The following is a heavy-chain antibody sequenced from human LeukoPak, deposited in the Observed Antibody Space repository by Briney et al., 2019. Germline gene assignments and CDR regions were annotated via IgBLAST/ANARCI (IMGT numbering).Heavy chain of an antibody. CDR1: GGSISSYY. V-gene: IGHV4-59*01. J-gene: IGHJ6*03. CDR3: ARETSQKGAHYMDV. CDR2: IYYSGIT. Sequence: SQTLSLTYTVSGGSISSYYWSWIRQPPGKGLEWIGYIYYSGITSYKPSLTSRVTISVDTSKNQFSLKLRSVTAADTALYYCARETSQKGAHYMDVWGKGTTVTISS. D-gene: IGHD3-16*01.